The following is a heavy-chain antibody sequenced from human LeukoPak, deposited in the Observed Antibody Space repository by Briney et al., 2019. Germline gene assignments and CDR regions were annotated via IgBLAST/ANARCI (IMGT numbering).Heavy chain of an antibody. CDR2: MSYDGSNK. D-gene: IGHD6-13*01. CDR3: AKDFSSWYFDY. Sequence: PGGSLRLSCAASGFTFSSYAMHWVRQAPGKGLEWVAVMSYDGSNKYYADSVKGRFTISRDNSKNTLYLQMNSLRAEDTAVYYCAKDFSSWYFDYWGQGTLVTVSS. CDR1: GFTFSSYA. J-gene: IGHJ4*02. V-gene: IGHV3-30*18.